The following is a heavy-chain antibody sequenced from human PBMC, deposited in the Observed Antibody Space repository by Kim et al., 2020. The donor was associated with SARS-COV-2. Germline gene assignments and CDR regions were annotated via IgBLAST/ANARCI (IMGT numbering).Heavy chain of an antibody. J-gene: IGHJ4*02. CDR1: GDSITTTNW. CDR3: ARLWTDSGAYFRFDS. V-gene: IGHV4-4*02. Sequence: SETLSLTCAVSGDSITTTNWWSWVRQPPGKGLEWIGEIYHSGNTNYNPSLRSRVSMSVDKSKNQFSLNLNSVTAADTAVYYCARLWTDSGAYFRFDSWGQGTLVTVSS. D-gene: IGHD1-26*01. CDR2: IYHSGNT.